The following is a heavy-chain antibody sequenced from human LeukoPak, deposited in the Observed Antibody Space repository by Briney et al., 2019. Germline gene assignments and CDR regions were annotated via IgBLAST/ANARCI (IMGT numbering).Heavy chain of an antibody. CDR2: ISGSGGST. CDR3: ARGGYIAYYYYRMDV. J-gene: IGHJ6*02. V-gene: IGHV3-23*01. D-gene: IGHD5-18*01. Sequence: GGSLRLSCAASGFTFSSYAMSWVRQAPGKGLEWVSAISGSGGSTYYADSVKGRFTISKDNSKNTLFLQMNSLGAEDTALYYCARGGYIAYYYYRMDVWGQGTTVTVSS. CDR1: GFTFSSYA.